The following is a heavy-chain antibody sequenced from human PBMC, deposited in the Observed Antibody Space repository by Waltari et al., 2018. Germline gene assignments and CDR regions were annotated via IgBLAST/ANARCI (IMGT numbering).Heavy chain of an antibody. D-gene: IGHD3-9*01. CDR2: IIPIFGTA. V-gene: IGHV1-69*12. J-gene: IGHJ2*01. Sequence: QVQLVQSGAEVKKPGSSVKVSCKASGGTFSSYAISWVRQAPGHGLEWMGGIIPIFGTANYAQKFQGRVTITADESTSTAYMELSSLRSEDTAVYYCASQYHWLSDYWYFDLWGRGTLVTVSS. CDR3: ASQYHWLSDYWYFDL. CDR1: GGTFSSYA.